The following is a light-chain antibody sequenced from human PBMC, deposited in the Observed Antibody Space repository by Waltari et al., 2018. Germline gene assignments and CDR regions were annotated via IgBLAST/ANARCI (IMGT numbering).Light chain of an antibody. Sequence: DVVMTQSPLSLSVTPGEPASISCRSSQSLLHGDGNNYLDWYLQRPGQPPQLLISLGSHRASGVPGRFSGSGSGTDFTLRISRVEAEDVGVYYCMRGLQTPPTFGQGTKVEIQ. V-gene: IGKV2-28*01. CDR1: QSLLHGDGNNY. CDR3: MRGLQTPPT. J-gene: IGKJ1*01. CDR2: LGS.